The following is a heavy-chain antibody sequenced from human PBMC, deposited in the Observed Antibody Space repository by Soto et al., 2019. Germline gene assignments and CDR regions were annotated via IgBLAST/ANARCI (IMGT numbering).Heavy chain of an antibody. Sequence: SVEVSSKASGPTFTSYAISWLRQPPGQGVEWMGGIIPIFGTANYAQKFQGRVTITADESTSTAYMELSSLRSEDTAVYYCARVRGYCSGGSFYYWFDPWGQGTLVIVSS. D-gene: IGHD2-15*01. J-gene: IGHJ5*02. V-gene: IGHV1-69*13. CDR2: IIPIFGTA. CDR1: GPTFTSYA. CDR3: ARVRGYCSGGSFYYWFDP.